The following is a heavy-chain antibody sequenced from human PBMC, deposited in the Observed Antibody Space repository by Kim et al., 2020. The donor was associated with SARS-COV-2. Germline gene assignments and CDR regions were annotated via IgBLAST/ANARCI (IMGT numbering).Heavy chain of an antibody. J-gene: IGHJ4*02. V-gene: IGHV3-30*18. Sequence: GGSLRLSCAASGFTFSSYGMHWVRQAPGKGLEWVAVISYDGSNKYYADSVKGRFTISRDNSKNTLYLQMNSLRAEDTAVYYCAKTLNYDILTGYSDVFDYWGQGTLVTVSS. D-gene: IGHD3-9*01. CDR3: AKTLNYDILTGYSDVFDY. CDR2: ISYDGSNK. CDR1: GFTFSSYG.